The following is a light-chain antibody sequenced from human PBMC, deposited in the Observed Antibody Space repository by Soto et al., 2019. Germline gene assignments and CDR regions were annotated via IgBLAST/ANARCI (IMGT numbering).Light chain of an antibody. CDR1: QSVSSSY. J-gene: IGKJ1*01. V-gene: IGKV3-20*01. CDR2: GAS. CDR3: QQYGSSPWT. Sequence: EIVLTQSPGTLSLSPGERATLSCRASQSVSSSYLALSQQKPGQAPRPLIYGASSRAIGIPDRFSGSGSGTDFTLTISRLEPEDFAVYYCQQYGSSPWTFGQGTKVEIK.